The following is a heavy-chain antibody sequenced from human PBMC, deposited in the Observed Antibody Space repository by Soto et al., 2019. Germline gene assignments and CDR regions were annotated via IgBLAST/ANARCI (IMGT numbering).Heavy chain of an antibody. CDR1: GFTFSSYA. CDR2: ISGSGGST. J-gene: IGHJ4*02. Sequence: GGSLILSCAASGFTFSSYAMSWVRQAPGKGLEWVSAISGSGGSTYYADSVKGRFTISRDNSKNTLYLQMNSLRAEDTAVYYCAKLDYDFWSGYYTSWGQGTLVTVSS. CDR3: AKLDYDFWSGYYTS. D-gene: IGHD3-3*01. V-gene: IGHV3-23*01.